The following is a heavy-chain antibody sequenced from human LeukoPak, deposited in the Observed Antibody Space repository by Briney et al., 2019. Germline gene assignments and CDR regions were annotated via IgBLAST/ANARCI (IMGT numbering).Heavy chain of an antibody. D-gene: IGHD4-17*01. CDR3: ARHRLLTTALDY. J-gene: IGHJ4*02. V-gene: IGHV5-51*01. CDR1: GYSFTSYW. Sequence: GESLRISCKGSGYSFTSYWIGWVRQMPGKGLEWMGIIWPSDSDTRYSPSFQDQVTISVDKSINTAYLHWSSLKASDTAIYYCARHRLLTTALDYWGQGTLVTVSS. CDR2: IWPSDSDT.